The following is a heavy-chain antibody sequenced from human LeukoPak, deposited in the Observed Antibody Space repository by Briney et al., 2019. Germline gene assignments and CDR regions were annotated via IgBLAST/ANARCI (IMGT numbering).Heavy chain of an antibody. CDR3: ARITMLRGVTNDY. CDR1: GYTFSDYF. V-gene: IGHV1-46*04. CDR2: INPNGAVT. D-gene: IGHD3-10*01. Sequence: ASLKISCKASGYTFSDYFIHFMRQAPGQGLEWVGLINPNGAVTHYAQKLQGRVTMTRDLSTNTVYMELSSLTSEDTALYYCARITMLRGVTNDYWGQGTLVTVSS. J-gene: IGHJ4*02.